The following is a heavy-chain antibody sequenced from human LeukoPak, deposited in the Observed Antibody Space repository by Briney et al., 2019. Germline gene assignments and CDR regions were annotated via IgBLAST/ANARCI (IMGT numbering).Heavy chain of an antibody. CDR1: GFTFSSYA. J-gene: IGHJ4*02. CDR2: MSYGGTYK. Sequence: PGRSLRLSCAASGFTFSSYAMHWVRQAPGKGLGWVAVMSYGGTYKYYADSVKGRFTISRDNSKNTVYLQMNSLRGEDTAVYYCAKNFEYFDYWGQGTLVTVSS. V-gene: IGHV3-30-3*02. CDR3: AKNFEYFDY.